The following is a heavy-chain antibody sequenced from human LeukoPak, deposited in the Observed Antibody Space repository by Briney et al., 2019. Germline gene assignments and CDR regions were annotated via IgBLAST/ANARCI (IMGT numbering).Heavy chain of an antibody. V-gene: IGHV4-34*01. CDR3: ARNGYTLDAFDI. D-gene: IGHD5-24*01. J-gene: IGHJ3*02. CDR1: GGSFSGYY. CDR2: INHSGST. Sequence: SETLSLTCAVYGGSFSGYYWSWIRQPPGKGLEWIGEINHSGSTNYNPSLKSRVTISVDTSKNQFSLKLSSVTAADTAVYYCARNGYTLDAFDIWGQGTMVTVSS.